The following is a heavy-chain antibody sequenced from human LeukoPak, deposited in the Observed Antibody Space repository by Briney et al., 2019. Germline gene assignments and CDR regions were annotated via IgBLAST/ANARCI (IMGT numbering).Heavy chain of an antibody. J-gene: IGHJ4*02. CDR2: IYYGGST. D-gene: IGHD1-1*01. CDR1: GGSISRHY. CDR3: ARGDGENELDYIDY. V-gene: IGHV4-59*11. Sequence: SETLSLTCTVSGGSISRHYWSWVRQPPGKGLEWLGYIYYGGSTNYNPSLKSRVIISVDTSKNQCFLKLISWTAADTAVYYCARGDGENELDYIDYWGQGTLVTVSS.